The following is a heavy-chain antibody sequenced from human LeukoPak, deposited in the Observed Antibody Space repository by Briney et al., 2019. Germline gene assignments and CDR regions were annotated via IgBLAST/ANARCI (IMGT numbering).Heavy chain of an antibody. CDR2: IRQEGGER. J-gene: IGHJ3*02. CDR1: GFSFNRYW. V-gene: IGHV3-7*01. Sequence: PGGSLRLSCTGSGFSFNRYWMSWVRQAPGKGLEWVANIRQEGGERYYGDSVKGRFTISRDNAERSVYLQMNSLRVEDTAVYYCARDKEQMVRAPSAFDIWGQGTTVTVSS. D-gene: IGHD3-10*01. CDR3: ARDKEQMVRAPSAFDI.